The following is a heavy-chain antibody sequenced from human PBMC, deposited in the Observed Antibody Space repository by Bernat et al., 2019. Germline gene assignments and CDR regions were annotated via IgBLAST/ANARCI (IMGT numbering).Heavy chain of an antibody. CDR2: IFYDGGNK. J-gene: IGHJ4*02. CDR3: AKAYDRSTYYFDY. CDR1: GFTFSNYA. D-gene: IGHD2-21*01. Sequence: QVQLVESGGGVVQPGRSLRLSCAASGFTFSNYAMHCVRQAPGKGLEWVAVIFYDGGNKFYADSVTGRFTISRDNSKNTLYLQINSLRAEDTAVYYCAKAYDRSTYYFDYWGQGTLVAVSS. V-gene: IGHV3-30*04.